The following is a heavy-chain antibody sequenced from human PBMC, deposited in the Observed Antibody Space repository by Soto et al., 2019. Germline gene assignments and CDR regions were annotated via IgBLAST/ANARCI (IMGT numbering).Heavy chain of an antibody. CDR2: IYHSGST. V-gene: IGHV4-4*02. CDR1: GGSISSSNW. CDR3: AATGYSSDGHYYYGMDV. D-gene: IGHD6-19*01. Sequence: QVQLQESGPGLVKPSGTLSLTCAVSGGSISSSNWWSWVRQPPGKGLEWIGEIYHSGSTNYNPSLRSRVTISVDKSKTQFSLKLSSVTAADTAVYYCAATGYSSDGHYYYGMDVWGQGTTVTVSS. J-gene: IGHJ6*02.